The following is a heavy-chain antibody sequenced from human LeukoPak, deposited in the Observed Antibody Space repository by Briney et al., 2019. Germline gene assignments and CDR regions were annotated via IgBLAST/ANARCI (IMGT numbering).Heavy chain of an antibody. CDR3: ARDDSYDAFDI. V-gene: IGHV3-66*01. D-gene: IGHD2-15*01. CDR1: GFTVSSNY. CDR2: IYSGGST. J-gene: IGHJ3*02. Sequence: PGGSLRLSCAASGFTVSSNYMSWVRQAPGKGLEWVSVIYSGGSTYYADSVKGRFTISRDNSKNTLYLQMNSLRAEDTAVYYCARDDSYDAFDIWGQGTMVTVSS.